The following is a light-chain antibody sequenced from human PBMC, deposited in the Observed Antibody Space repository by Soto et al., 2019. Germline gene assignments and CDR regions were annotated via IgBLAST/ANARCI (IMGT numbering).Light chain of an antibody. CDR2: DCD. J-gene: IGLJ2*01. Sequence: QSALTQPASVSGSPGQSITISCTGTSSDVGGYNYVSWYQQNPGKAPKLLINDCDFRPSWVSNRFPGSKSGNTAFLASSWLQAKDEADYHGSSYTSCSPLVGYGGVTNLTVL. CDR1: SSDVGGYNY. V-gene: IGLV2-14*01. CDR3: SSYTSCSPLVG.